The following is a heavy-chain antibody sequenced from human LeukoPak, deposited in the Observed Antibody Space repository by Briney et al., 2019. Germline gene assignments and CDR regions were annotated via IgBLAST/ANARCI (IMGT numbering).Heavy chain of an antibody. CDR1: GYTFTSYG. D-gene: IGHD6-13*01. CDR3: AREERQQLGTALQH. Sequence: ASVKVSCKASGYTFTSYGISWVRQAPGQGLEWMGWISAYNGNTNYAQKLQGRVTMTTDTSTSTAYMELRSLRSDDTAVYYRAREERQQLGTALQHWGQGTLVTVSS. CDR2: ISAYNGNT. J-gene: IGHJ1*01. V-gene: IGHV1-18*01.